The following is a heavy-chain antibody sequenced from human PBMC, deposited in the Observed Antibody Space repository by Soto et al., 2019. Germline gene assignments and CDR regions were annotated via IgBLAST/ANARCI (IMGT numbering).Heavy chain of an antibody. J-gene: IGHJ6*02. Sequence: AGGSVRLSCAASGFTFSSYSMNWVRQAPGKGLEWVSYISSSSSTIYYADSVKGRFTISRDNAKNSLYLQMNSLRAEDTAVYYCARVGAAPRYYYGMDVWGQGTTVTVSS. V-gene: IGHV3-48*01. CDR1: GFTFSSYS. CDR3: ARVGAAPRYYYGMDV. CDR2: ISSSSSTI. D-gene: IGHD2-15*01.